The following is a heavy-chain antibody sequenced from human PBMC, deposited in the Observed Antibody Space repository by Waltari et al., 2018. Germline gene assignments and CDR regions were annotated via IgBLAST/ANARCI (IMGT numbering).Heavy chain of an antibody. V-gene: IGHV4-4*02. CDR2: IYHSGRT. D-gene: IGHD5-18*01. J-gene: IGHJ6*02. Sequence: QVQLQESGPGLVKPSGTLSLTCAVSGGSINSSNWWRWVRQPPGKGLEWIGEIYHSGRTNYNPSLKSRVTISVDKSKNQFSLKMNSVTAADTAVYYCARTRGYSYGIYYYYYYGMDVWGHGTTVTVSS. CDR1: GGSINSSNW. CDR3: ARTRGYSYGIYYYYYYGMDV.